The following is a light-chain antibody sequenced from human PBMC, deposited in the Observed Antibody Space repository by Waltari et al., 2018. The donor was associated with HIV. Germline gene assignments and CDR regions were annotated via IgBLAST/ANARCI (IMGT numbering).Light chain of an antibody. J-gene: IGLJ2*01. V-gene: IGLV1-44*01. CDR1: NSNIGSNT. CDR3: AAWDDSLNGRI. CDR2: LNN. Sequence: QSVLTQPPSVSGAPGQRVTISCSGSNSNIGSNTVSWFQQLPGTAPKLLIYLNNQRPSGVPDRISGSKSGTSASLAISGLQSEDEAHYYCAAWDDSLNGRIFGGGTKLTVL.